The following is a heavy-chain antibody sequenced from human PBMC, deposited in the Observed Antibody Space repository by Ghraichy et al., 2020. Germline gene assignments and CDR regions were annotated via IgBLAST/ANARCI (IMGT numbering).Heavy chain of an antibody. D-gene: IGHD6-19*01. J-gene: IGHJ5*02. CDR2: IYYSGST. CDR1: GGSISSYY. V-gene: IGHV4-59*01. CDR3: ARESPLVGAVAHYDNPWFDP. Sequence: SETLSLTCTVSGGSISSYYWSWIRQPPGKGLEWIGYIYYSGSTNYNPSLKSRVTISVDTSKNQFSLKLSSVTAADTAVYYCARESPLVGAVAHYDNPWFDPWGQGTLVTVSS.